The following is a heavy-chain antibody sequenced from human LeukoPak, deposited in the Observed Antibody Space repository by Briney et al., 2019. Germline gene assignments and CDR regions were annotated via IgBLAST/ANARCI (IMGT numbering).Heavy chain of an antibody. J-gene: IGHJ4*02. Sequence: GGSLRLSCAASGFTFSSYAMSWVRQAPGKGLEWVSAIRGSGGSTYYADSVKGRFTISRDNSKNTLYLQMNSLRAEDTAVYYCARDLQPWRGDYGFDYWGQGTLVTVSS. D-gene: IGHD4-17*01. CDR2: IRGSGGST. CDR1: GFTFSSYA. CDR3: ARDLQPWRGDYGFDY. V-gene: IGHV3-23*01.